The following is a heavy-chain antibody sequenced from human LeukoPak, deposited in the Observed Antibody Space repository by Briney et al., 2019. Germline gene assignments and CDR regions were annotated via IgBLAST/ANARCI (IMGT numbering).Heavy chain of an antibody. CDR2: PYYRSTWYY. J-gene: IGHJ4*02. D-gene: IGHD3-3*01. CDR1: RDSVSSRGTV. Sequence: SQTLSLTRAISRDSVSSRGTVWHGTRQSPSRGLEWLGRPYYRSTWYYDYAVSVKGRITIKPDTSTNQFSLQLNSVTPEDTAVYYCARVFGGGDGHVDFWGQGTLVNVSS. CDR3: ARVFGGGDGHVDF. V-gene: IGHV6-1*01.